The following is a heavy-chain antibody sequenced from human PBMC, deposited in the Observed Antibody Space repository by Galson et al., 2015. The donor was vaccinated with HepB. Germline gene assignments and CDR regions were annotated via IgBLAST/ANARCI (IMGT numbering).Heavy chain of an antibody. CDR2: IKQDGSEK. J-gene: IGHJ5*02. D-gene: IGHD2-15*01. V-gene: IGHV3-7*03. CDR3: AREVVVVVAATRWFDP. Sequence: SLRLSCAASGFTFSSYWMSWVRQAPGKGLEWVANIKQDGSEKYYVDSVKGRFTISRDNAKNSLYLQMNSLRAEDTAVYYCAREVVVVVAATRWFDPWGQGTLVTVSS. CDR1: GFTFSSYW.